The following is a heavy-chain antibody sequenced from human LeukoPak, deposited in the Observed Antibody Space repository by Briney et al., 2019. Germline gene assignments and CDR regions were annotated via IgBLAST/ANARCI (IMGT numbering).Heavy chain of an antibody. CDR2: IIPILGIA. D-gene: IGHD3-3*01. CDR3: ARETPRITIFGVVPPGNYYYYGMDV. V-gene: IGHV1-69*04. CDR1: GGTFSSYA. Sequence: SSVKVSCKASGGTFSSYAISWVRQAPGQGLEWMVRIIPILGIANYAQKFQGRVAITADKSTSTAYMELSSLRSEDTAVYYCARETPRITIFGVVPPGNYYYYGMDVWGQGTTVTVSS. J-gene: IGHJ6*02.